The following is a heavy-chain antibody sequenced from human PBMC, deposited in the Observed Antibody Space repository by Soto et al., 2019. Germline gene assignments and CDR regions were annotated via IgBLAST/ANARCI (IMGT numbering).Heavy chain of an antibody. D-gene: IGHD2-15*01. V-gene: IGHV3-15*01. Sequence: EVQLVESGGGLVKPGGSLRLSCAASGFTFSNAWMSLVRQAPGKGLEWVGRIKSKTDGRTTDYAAPVKGRFTISRDDSKNTLYLQRNSLKTEDTAVYYCTTVRIPVGGQGTLVTVSS. CDR1: GFTFSNAW. J-gene: IGHJ4*02. CDR2: IKSKTDGRTT. CDR3: TTVRIPV.